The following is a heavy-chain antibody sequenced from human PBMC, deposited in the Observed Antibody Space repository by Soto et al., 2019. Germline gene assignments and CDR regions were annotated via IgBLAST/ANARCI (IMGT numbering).Heavy chain of an antibody. J-gene: IGHJ3*02. Sequence: GSLRLSCAASGFTFSNAWMSWVRQAPGKGLEWVGRIKSKTDGGTTDYAAPVKGRFTISRDDSKNTLYLQMNSLKTEDTAVYYCTAVLRYFDWLLIGDAFDIWGQGTMVTVSS. D-gene: IGHD3-9*01. CDR3: TAVLRYFDWLLIGDAFDI. V-gene: IGHV3-15*01. CDR1: GFTFSNAW. CDR2: IKSKTDGGTT.